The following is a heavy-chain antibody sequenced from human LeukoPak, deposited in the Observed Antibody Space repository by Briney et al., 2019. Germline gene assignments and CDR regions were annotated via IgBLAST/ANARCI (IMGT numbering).Heavy chain of an antibody. J-gene: IGHJ4*02. CDR3: AKRSPLSYFDD. CDR1: GFTFSNYA. Sequence: GGSLRLSCAASGFTFSNYAMSWVRQAPGKGPEWVSLISGSGGSTYYADSVKGRFTISRDNSKNTLYPQMNNLRAEDTAVYYCAKRSPLSYFDDWGQGTLVTVSS. D-gene: IGHD1-26*01. CDR2: ISGSGGST. V-gene: IGHV3-23*01.